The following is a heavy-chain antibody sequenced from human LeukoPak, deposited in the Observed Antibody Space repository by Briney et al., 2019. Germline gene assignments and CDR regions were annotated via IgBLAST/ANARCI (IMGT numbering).Heavy chain of an antibody. CDR1: IASISSHY. D-gene: IGHD6-6*01. CDR3: AIYHPAYGSSSGFDY. CDR2: IFYTGST. V-gene: IGHV4-59*11. Sequence: SETLSLTCTVSIASISSHYWSWIRQPPGKGLEWVGYIFYTGSTSYNPSLKSRVTLSVGTSKNQFSLKLSSVTAADTAVYFCAIYHPAYGSSSGFDYWGQGALVTVSS. J-gene: IGHJ4*02.